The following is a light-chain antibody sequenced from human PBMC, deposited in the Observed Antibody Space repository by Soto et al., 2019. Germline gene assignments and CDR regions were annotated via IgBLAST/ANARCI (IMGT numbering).Light chain of an antibody. CDR2: KAS. CDR3: RHYNTYSPPYT. CDR1: QSISYW. V-gene: IGKV1-5*03. Sequence: DVQMTQFPSTLSASVGDRVTITCRASQSISYWLAWYQQKPGKAPNLLIYKASSLESGVPSRFSGSGSGTEFTLTLTNLQPHDFATYYCRHYNTYSPPYTFGQGTKLEIK. J-gene: IGKJ2*01.